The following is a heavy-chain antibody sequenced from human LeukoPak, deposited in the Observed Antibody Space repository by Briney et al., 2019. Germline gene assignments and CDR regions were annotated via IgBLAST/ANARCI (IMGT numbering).Heavy chain of an antibody. V-gene: IGHV3-23*01. J-gene: IGHJ4*02. CDR3: AGDHPIVGSPTGFDY. D-gene: IGHD1-26*01. Sequence: PGGSLRLSCAASGFTFSSYAMSWVRQAPGKGLEWVSAISGSGGTTYYADSVKGRFTISRDNSKNSLYLQMNSLRAADTAVYYCAGDHPIVGSPTGFDYWGQGTLVTVSS. CDR1: GFTFSSYA. CDR2: ISGSGGTT.